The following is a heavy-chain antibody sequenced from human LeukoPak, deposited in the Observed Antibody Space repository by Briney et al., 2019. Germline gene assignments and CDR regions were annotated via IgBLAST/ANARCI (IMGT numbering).Heavy chain of an antibody. CDR1: GFTFSSYW. CDR3: ARGPGTITYLGYYYYYGMDV. J-gene: IGHJ6*02. Sequence: GGSLRLSCAASGFTFSSYWMSWVRQAPGKGLEWVAVISYDGSNKYYADSVKGRFTISRDNSKNTLYLQMNSLRAEDTAVYYCARGPGTITYLGYYYYYGMDVWGQGTTVTVSS. D-gene: IGHD5-12*01. V-gene: IGHV3-30*03. CDR2: ISYDGSNK.